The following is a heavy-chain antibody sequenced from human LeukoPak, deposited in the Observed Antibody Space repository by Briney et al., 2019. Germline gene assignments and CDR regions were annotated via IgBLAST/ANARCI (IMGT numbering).Heavy chain of an antibody. J-gene: IGHJ6*03. V-gene: IGHV1-18*01. CDR2: ISAYNGNT. CDR1: GYTFTSYG. CDR3: ARHGFTIFGVVITPGYYYYMDV. D-gene: IGHD3-3*01. Sequence: ASVKVSCKASGYTFTSYGISWVRQALGQGLEWMGWISAYNGNTNYAQKLQGRVTMTTDTSTSTAYMELRSLRSDDTAVYYCARHGFTIFGVVITPGYYYYMDVWGKGTTVTVSS.